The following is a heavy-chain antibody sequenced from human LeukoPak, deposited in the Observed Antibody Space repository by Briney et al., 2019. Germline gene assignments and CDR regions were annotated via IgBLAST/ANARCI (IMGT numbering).Heavy chain of an antibody. D-gene: IGHD1-26*01. CDR1: GGSISSYY. CDR3: ASFSLDVVGAKFDY. Sequence: SETLSLTCTVSGGSISSYYWSWIRQPPGKGLEWIGYIYYSGCTNYNPSLKSRVTISVDTSKNQFSLKLSSVTAADTAVYYCASFSLDVVGAKFDYWGQGTLVTVSS. V-gene: IGHV4-59*08. J-gene: IGHJ4*02. CDR2: IYYSGCT.